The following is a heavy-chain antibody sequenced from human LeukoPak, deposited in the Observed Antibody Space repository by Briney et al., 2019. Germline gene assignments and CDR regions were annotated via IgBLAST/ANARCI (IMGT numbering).Heavy chain of an antibody. Sequence: ASVKVSCKASGYTFTSYYMHWVRQAPRQGREWMGIINPSGGSTSYAQKFQGRVTMTRDTSTSTVYMELSSLRSEDTAVYYCATFGYRGYGLDYWGQGTLVTVSS. CDR3: ATFGYRGYGLDY. CDR1: GYTFTSYY. CDR2: INPSGGST. V-gene: IGHV1-46*01. D-gene: IGHD5-12*01. J-gene: IGHJ4*02.